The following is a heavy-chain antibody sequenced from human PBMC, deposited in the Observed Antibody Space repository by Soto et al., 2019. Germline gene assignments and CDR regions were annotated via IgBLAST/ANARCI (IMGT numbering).Heavy chain of an antibody. Sequence: GGSLRLSCAASGFTFSSYSMNWVRQAPGKGLEWVSSISSSSSYIYYADSVKGRFTISRDNSKNTVYVQMNSLRVEDTAVYYCAKGYWNLDYWGQGTLVTVSS. V-gene: IGHV3-21*04. CDR1: GFTFSSYS. D-gene: IGHD1-1*01. CDR2: ISSSSSYI. J-gene: IGHJ4*02. CDR3: AKGYWNLDY.